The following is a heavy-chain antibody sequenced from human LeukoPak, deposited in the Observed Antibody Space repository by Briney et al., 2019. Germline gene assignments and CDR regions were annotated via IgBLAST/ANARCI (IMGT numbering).Heavy chain of an antibody. D-gene: IGHD5-12*01. J-gene: IGHJ3*02. Sequence: GGSLRLSCAASGFIFTNYWMSWVRQAPGKGLEWVANIKQDGSEKHYVDSMKGRFTISRDNAKNSLYLQMNSLRAEDTAVYYCARDSGYEDAFDIWGQGTMVTVSS. CDR1: GFIFTNYW. V-gene: IGHV3-7*01. CDR3: ARDSGYEDAFDI. CDR2: IKQDGSEK.